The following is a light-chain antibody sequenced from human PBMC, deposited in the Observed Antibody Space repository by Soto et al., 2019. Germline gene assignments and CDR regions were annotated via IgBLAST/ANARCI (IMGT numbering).Light chain of an antibody. CDR2: AAS. CDR1: QYITSY. CDR3: QQYYSYPRT. Sequence: AIRMTQSPSSLSASTGDRVTITCRASQYITSYLAWYQQKPGKAPKLLIYAASTLQSGVPSRFSGSGSGTDSTLTITCLQSEDFATYYCQQYYSYPRTFGQGTKVDI. V-gene: IGKV1-8*01. J-gene: IGKJ1*01.